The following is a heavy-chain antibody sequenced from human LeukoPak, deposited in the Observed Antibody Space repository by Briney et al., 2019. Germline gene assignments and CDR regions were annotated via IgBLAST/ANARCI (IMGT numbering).Heavy chain of an antibody. J-gene: IGHJ3*02. Sequence: SGTLSLTCAVYGGSFSGYYWSWIRQPPGKGLEWIGEINHSGSTNYNPSLKGRVTISVDTSKNQFSLKLSSVTAADTAVYYCASLWPYQLSAFDIWGQGTMVTVSS. D-gene: IGHD2-2*01. CDR1: GGSFSGYY. V-gene: IGHV4-34*01. CDR2: INHSGST. CDR3: ASLWPYQLSAFDI.